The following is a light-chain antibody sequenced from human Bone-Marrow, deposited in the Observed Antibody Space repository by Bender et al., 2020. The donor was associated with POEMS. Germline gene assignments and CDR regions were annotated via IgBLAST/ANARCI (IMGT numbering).Light chain of an antibody. J-gene: IGLJ1*01. CDR1: SSDIGGSNY. V-gene: IGLV2-14*03. CDR3: GSYIDNSYV. CDR2: DVT. Sequence: QSALTQPASVSGSPGQSITISCTGTSSDIGGSNYVSWYQQHPDKAPKLLIYDVTNRPSGISHRFSATKSANTASLTISGLQAEDEADYFCGSYIDNSYVFGSGTQVTVL.